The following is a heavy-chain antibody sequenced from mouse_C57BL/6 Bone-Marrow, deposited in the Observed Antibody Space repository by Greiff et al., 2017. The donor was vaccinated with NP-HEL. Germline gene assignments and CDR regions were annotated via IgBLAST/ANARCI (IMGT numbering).Heavy chain of an antibody. V-gene: IGHV1-15*01. CDR1: GYTFTDYE. J-gene: IGHJ4*01. CDR2: IDPETGGT. Sequence: QVQLQQSGAELVRPGASVTLSCKASGYTFTDYEMHWVKQTPVHGLEWIGAIDPETGGTAYNQKFKGKAILTADKSSSTAYMELRSLTSEDSAVYYCTRYYGDHYYAMDYWGQGTSVTVSS. CDR3: TRYYGDHYYAMDY. D-gene: IGHD2-13*01.